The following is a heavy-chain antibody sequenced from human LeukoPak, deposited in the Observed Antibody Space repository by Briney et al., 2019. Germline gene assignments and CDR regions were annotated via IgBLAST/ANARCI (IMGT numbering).Heavy chain of an antibody. V-gene: IGHV4-30-2*01. D-gene: IGHD6-13*01. CDR2: IYHSGST. CDR1: GGSISSGGYS. J-gene: IGHJ6*04. Sequence: SQTLSLTCAVSGGSISSGGYSWSWIRQPPGKGLEWIGYIYHSGSTYYNPSLKSRVTISVDTSKNQFSLKLSSVTAADTAVYYCARGSWYRDGYYYYGMDVWGKGTTVTVSS. CDR3: ARGSWYRDGYYYYGMDV.